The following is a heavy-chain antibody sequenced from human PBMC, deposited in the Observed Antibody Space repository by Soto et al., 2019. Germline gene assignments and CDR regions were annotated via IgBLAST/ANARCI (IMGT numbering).Heavy chain of an antibody. Sequence: EVQLVESGGGLVQPGRSLRLSCAVSGFTFDDYCMHWVRQSPGKGLEWVSSISSDSAGIDYADSVRGRFTISRDNAKNSLYLQMSSLRAEDTALYYCATDFGGTYSGFCSGYSRMNYFDFWGQGTLVTVSS. D-gene: IGHD3-3*01. V-gene: IGHV3-9*01. CDR2: ISSDSAGI. CDR3: ATDFGGTYSGFCSGYSRMNYFDF. J-gene: IGHJ4*02. CDR1: GFTFDDYC.